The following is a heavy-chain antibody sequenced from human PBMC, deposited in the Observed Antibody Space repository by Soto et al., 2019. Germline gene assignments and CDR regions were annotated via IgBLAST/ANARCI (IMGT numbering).Heavy chain of an antibody. V-gene: IGHV3-30*18. Sequence: GSLRLSCAASGFTFSSYGMHWVRQAPGKGLEWVAVISYDGSNKYYADSVKGRFTISRDNSKNTLYLQMNSLRAEDTAVYYCAKDNHDGTLYPMGTPLVPYYGTHVCYPAPTLSVS. CDR1: GFTFSSYG. D-gene: IGHD1-1*01. J-gene: IGHJ6*02. CDR2: ISYDGSNK. CDR3: AKDNHDGTLYPMGTPLVPYYGTHV.